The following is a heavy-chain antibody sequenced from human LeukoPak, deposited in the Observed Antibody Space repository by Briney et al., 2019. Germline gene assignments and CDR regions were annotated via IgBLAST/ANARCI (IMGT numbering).Heavy chain of an antibody. Sequence: ASVKVSCKASGYTFTSYGISWVRQASGQGLEWMGWISAYNGNTNYAQKFQGRVTITADESTSTAYMELSSLRSEDTAVYYCARAGGSGSYYKDFDYWGQGTLVTVSS. D-gene: IGHD3-10*01. J-gene: IGHJ4*02. CDR2: ISAYNGNT. CDR1: GYTFTSYG. V-gene: IGHV1-18*01. CDR3: ARAGGSGSYYKDFDY.